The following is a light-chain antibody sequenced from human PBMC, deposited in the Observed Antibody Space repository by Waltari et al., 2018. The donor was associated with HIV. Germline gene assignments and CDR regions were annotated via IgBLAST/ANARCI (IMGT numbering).Light chain of an antibody. CDR2: YDS. J-gene: IGLJ3*02. V-gene: IGLV3-21*04. CDR1: NLGSKR. CDR3: QVLDSSSDPRV. Sequence: SYVLTQPPSVSVAPGKPARITCGGNNLGSKRVHWYQQKPGQAPVLIIYYDSDRPSGIPERFSGSNSGNTATLTISRFEAGDEADYYCQVLDSSSDPRVFGGGTKLTVL.